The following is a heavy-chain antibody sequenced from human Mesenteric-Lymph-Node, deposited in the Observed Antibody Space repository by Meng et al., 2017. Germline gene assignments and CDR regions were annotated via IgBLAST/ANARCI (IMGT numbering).Heavy chain of an antibody. Sequence: QVQLVQAGTGVKKPGASVKVSCKASGSTFTGYYMHWVRQAPGQGLEWMGRINPNSGGTNYAQKFQGRVTMTRDTSISTAYMELSRLRSDDTAVYYCTFSSGLLPHFDYWGQGTLVTVSS. D-gene: IGHD3-22*01. V-gene: IGHV1-2*06. CDR1: GSTFTGYY. CDR3: TFSSGLLPHFDY. CDR2: INPNSGGT. J-gene: IGHJ4*02.